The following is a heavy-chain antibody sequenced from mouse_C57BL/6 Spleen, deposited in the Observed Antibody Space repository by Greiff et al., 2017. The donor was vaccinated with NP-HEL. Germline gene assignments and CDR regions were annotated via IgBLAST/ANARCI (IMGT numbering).Heavy chain of an antibody. J-gene: IGHJ2*01. CDR3: ARRANWDVYYFDY. CDR1: GFTFSSYT. V-gene: IGHV5-9*01. D-gene: IGHD4-1*01. Sequence: EVQLVESGGGLVKPGGSLKLSCAASGFTFSSYTMSWVRQTPEKRLAWVATISGGGGNTYYPDSVKGRFTISRDNAKNTLYLQMSSLRSEDTALYYCARRANWDVYYFDYWGQGTTLTVSS. CDR2: ISGGGGNT.